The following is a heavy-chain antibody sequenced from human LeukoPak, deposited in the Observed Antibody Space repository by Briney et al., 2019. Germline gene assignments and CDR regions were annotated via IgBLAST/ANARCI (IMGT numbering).Heavy chain of an antibody. Sequence: ASLKVSCKASGYTFTGYYMHWVRQAPGQGLEWMGWINPNSGGTNYAQKFQGRVTMTRDTSISTAYMELSRLRSYDTAVYYCTRDRYCSSTSCYYHWFDPWGQGTLVTVSS. CDR1: GYTFTGYY. J-gene: IGHJ5*02. D-gene: IGHD2-2*01. CDR3: TRDRYCSSTSCYYHWFDP. V-gene: IGHV1-2*02. CDR2: INPNSGGT.